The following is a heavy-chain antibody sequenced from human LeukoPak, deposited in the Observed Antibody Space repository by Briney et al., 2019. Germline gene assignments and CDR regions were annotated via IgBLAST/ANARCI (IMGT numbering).Heavy chain of an antibody. CDR2: IIPIFGTA. CDR3: ARPAGTGYWYNFDY. V-gene: IGHV1-69*13. CDR1: GGTFSSYA. J-gene: IGHJ4*02. Sequence: GASVKVSCKASGGTFSSYAISWVRQAPGQGLEWMGGIIPIFGTANYAQKFQGRVTITADESTSTAYMELSSLRSEDTAIYYCARPAGTGYWYNFDYWGQGTLVTVSS. D-gene: IGHD6-19*01.